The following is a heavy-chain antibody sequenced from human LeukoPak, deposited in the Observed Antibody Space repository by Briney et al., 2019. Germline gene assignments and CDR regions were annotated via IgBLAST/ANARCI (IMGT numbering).Heavy chain of an antibody. CDR1: GFTVSSNY. CDR3: ARDYGGSSPFDY. V-gene: IGHV3-66*01. J-gene: IGHJ4*02. CDR2: IYSGGST. Sequence: PGGSLRLSCAASGFTVSSNYMSWVRQAPGKGLEWVSVIYSGGSTYYADSVKDRFTISRDNSKNTLYLQMNSLRAEDTAVYYCARDYGGSSPFDYWGQGTLVTVSS. D-gene: IGHD4-23*01.